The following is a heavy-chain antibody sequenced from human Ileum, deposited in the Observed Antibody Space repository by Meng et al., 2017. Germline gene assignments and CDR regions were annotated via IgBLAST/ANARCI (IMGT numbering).Heavy chain of an antibody. Sequence: GSLRLSCAVSGGSISSNYWWTWVRQPPGKGLAWIGEINHSGSNSYVPSLKSRITISVDKSNNLLTLKWNSVPATDTAMDYCARRNTRNSGGGNSYWGQGTRVNGYS. CDR3: ARRNTRNSGGGNSY. CDR1: GGSISSNYW. D-gene: IGHD3-10*01. V-gene: IGHV4-4*02. CDR2: INHSGSN. J-gene: IGHJ4*02.